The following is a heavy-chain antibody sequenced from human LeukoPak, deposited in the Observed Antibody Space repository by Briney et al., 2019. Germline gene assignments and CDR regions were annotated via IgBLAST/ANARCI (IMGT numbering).Heavy chain of an antibody. V-gene: IGHV4-39*07. CDR3: ARDGYYYGMDV. J-gene: IGHJ6*02. CDR2: IYYSGST. CDR1: GGSISSSSYY. Sequence: SETLSLTCTVSGGSISSSSYYWGWIRQPPGKGLEWIGSIYYSGSTYYNPSLKSRVTISVDTSKNQFSLKLSSVTAADTAVHYCARDGYYYGMDVWGQGTTVTVSS.